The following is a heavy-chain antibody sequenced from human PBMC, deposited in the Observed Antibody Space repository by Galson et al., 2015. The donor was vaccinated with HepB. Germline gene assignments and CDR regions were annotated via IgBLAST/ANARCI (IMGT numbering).Heavy chain of an antibody. V-gene: IGHV7-4-1*01. CDR1: GYTFTSYA. CDR2: INTNTGNP. CDR3: ARGTHPSLRYSSSWYFFSDATVAGFDP. Sequence: SVKVSCKASGYTFTSYAMNWVRQAPGQGLEWMGWINTNTGNPTYAQGFTGRFVFSLDTSVSTAYLQICSLKAEDTAVYYCARGTHPSLRYSSSWYFFSDATVAGFDPWGQGTLVTVSS. D-gene: IGHD6-13*01. J-gene: IGHJ5*02.